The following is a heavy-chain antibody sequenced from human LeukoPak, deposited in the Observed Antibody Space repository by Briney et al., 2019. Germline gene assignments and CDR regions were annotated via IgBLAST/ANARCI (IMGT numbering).Heavy chain of an antibody. V-gene: IGHV1-18*01. CDR3: ARVGGGYSYGYYYYYMDV. J-gene: IGHJ6*03. Sequence: GASVKVSCKASGYTFTSYGISWVRQAPGQGLEWMGWISAYNGNTNYAQKLQGRVTMTTDTSTSTAYMELRSLRSDDTAVYYCARVGGGYSYGYYYYYMDVWGKGTTVTVSS. CDR2: ISAYNGNT. D-gene: IGHD5-18*01. CDR1: GYTFTSYG.